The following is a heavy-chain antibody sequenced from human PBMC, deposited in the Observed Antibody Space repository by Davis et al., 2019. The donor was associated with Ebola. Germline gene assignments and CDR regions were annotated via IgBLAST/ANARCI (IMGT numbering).Heavy chain of an antibody. J-gene: IGHJ3*02. CDR2: IGTAGDP. CDR3: AREQQRGAFDI. CDR1: GFTFSSYD. V-gene: IGHV3-13*05. D-gene: IGHD6-13*01. Sequence: GESLKISCAASGFTFSSYDMHWVRQATGKGLEWVSAIGTAGDPYYPGSVKGRFTISRENAKNSLYLQMNSLRAGDTAVYYCAREQQRGAFDIWGQGTMVTVSS.